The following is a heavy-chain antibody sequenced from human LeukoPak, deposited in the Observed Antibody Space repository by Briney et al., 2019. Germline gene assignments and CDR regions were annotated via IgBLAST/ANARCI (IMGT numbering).Heavy chain of an antibody. D-gene: IGHD3-10*01. CDR3: ARNYGSGSYQGY. CDR1: GFTFSSYE. Sequence: SGGSLRLSCAASGFTFSSYEMNWVRQAPGKGLEWVSYISSSGSTIYYADSVKGRFTISRDNAKNSLYLQMNSLRAEDTAVCYCARNYGSGSYQGYWGQGTLVTVSS. CDR2: ISSSGSTI. V-gene: IGHV3-48*03. J-gene: IGHJ4*02.